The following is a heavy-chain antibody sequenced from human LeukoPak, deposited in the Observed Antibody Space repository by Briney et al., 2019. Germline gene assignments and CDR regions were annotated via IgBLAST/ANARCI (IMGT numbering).Heavy chain of an antibody. J-gene: IGHJ5*02. CDR3: ARDRPVGDSSGNSNWFDP. D-gene: IGHD3-10*01. CDR2: ISDDGRKE. V-gene: IGHV3-30*04. CDR1: GFTFSRYA. Sequence: PGGSLRLSCAASGFTFSRYAMHWVRQAPGNGLEWVAIISDDGRKEYYADSVKGRVSISRDNSRNMLYLQMNSLRTEDTAVYHCARDRPVGDSSGNSNWFDPWGQGTLVTVSS.